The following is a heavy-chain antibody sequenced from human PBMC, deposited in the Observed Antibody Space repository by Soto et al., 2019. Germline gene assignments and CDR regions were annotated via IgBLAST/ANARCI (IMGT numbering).Heavy chain of an antibody. Sequence: GGSLRLSCAASGFTFSSYAMHWVRQAPGKGLEWVAVISYDGSNKYYADSVKGRFTISRDNSKNTLYLQMNSLRAEDTAVYYCAGSSIYNRLDYWGQGALVTVSS. V-gene: IGHV3-30*14. J-gene: IGHJ4*02. D-gene: IGHD3-10*01. CDR3: AGSSIYNRLDY. CDR1: GFTFSSYA. CDR2: ISYDGSNK.